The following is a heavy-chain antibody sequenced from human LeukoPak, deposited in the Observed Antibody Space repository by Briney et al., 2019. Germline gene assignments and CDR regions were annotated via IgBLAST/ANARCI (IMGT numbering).Heavy chain of an antibody. J-gene: IGHJ5*02. CDR3: ASSLEFDP. Sequence: ASVKVSCKASGGTFSSYAISWVRQAPGQGLEWMGGIIPIFGTANYAQKFQGRVTMTRDMSTSTVYMELSSLRSEDTAVYYCASSLEFDPWGQGTLVTVSS. CDR1: GGTFSSYA. CDR2: IIPIFGTA. V-gene: IGHV1-69*05.